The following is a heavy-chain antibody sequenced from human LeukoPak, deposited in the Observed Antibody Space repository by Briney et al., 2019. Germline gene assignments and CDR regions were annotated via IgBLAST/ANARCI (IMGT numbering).Heavy chain of an antibody. D-gene: IGHD1-26*01. J-gene: IGHJ5*02. CDR1: GFTFSSYG. CDR3: AKVAGATAGWFDP. V-gene: IGHV3-30*18. Sequence: GGSLRLSCAASGFTFSSYGMHWVRQAPGKGLEWVAVISYDGSNKYYADSVKGRFTISRDNSKNTLYLQMNSLRAEDTAVYYCAKVAGATAGWFDPWGQGILVTVSS. CDR2: ISYDGSNK.